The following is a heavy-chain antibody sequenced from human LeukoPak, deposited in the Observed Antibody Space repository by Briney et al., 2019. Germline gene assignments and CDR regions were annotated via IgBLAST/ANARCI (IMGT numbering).Heavy chain of an antibody. D-gene: IGHD3-10*01. CDR1: GGSFSGYY. CDR3: ARASGSSAVPFDY. V-gene: IGHV4-34*01. J-gene: IGHJ4*02. Sequence: SETLSLTCAVYGGSFSGYYWSWIRQPPGKGLEWIGEITHSGSTNYSPSLKSRVTISTDTSKNQFSLKLSSVAAADTAVYYCARASGSSAVPFDYWGQGTLVTVSS. CDR2: ITHSGST.